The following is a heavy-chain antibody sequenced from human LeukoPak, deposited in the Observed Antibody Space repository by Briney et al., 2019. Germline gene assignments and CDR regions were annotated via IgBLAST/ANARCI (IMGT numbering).Heavy chain of an antibody. CDR3: VRDVSSGDYGLVY. V-gene: IGHV1-18*01. CDR1: VYTFTSYG. D-gene: IGHD4-17*01. J-gene: IGHJ4*02. CDR2: ISAYNGNT. Sequence: ASVKVSYKASVYTFTSYGISWVRQAPGQGLEWMGWISAYNGNTNYAQKLQGRVTMTTDTSPSTAYMELRSLRSDDTAVYYCVRDVSSGDYGLVYWGQGTLVTVSS.